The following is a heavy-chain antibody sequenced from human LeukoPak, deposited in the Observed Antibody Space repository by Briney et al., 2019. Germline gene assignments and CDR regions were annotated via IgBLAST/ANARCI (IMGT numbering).Heavy chain of an antibody. D-gene: IGHD4-23*01. CDR2: MNPNSGNT. V-gene: IGHV1-8*03. CDR1: GYTFTSYD. J-gene: IGHJ6*03. CDR3: ARVIGSFDYGGNSIDWGGPALYYYYMDV. Sequence: ASVKVSCKASGYTFTSYDINWVRQATGQGLEWMGWMNPNSGNTGYAQKFQGRVTITRNTSISTAYMELSSLRSEDTAVYYCARVIGSFDYGGNSIDWGGPALYYYYMDVWGKGTTVTISS.